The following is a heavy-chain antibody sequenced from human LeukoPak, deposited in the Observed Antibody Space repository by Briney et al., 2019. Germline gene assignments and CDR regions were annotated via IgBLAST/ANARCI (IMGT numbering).Heavy chain of an antibody. CDR1: GFTVSSNY. J-gene: IGHJ3*02. V-gene: IGHV3-53*01. CDR3: ARVTAMDAFDI. Sequence: GSLRLSCAASGFTVSSNYMSWVLQAPGKGLEWVSVIYSGGSTYYADSVKGRFTISRGISKNTLYLQMNNLRAEDTAVYYCARVTAMDAFDIWGQGTMVTVSS. CDR2: IYSGGST. D-gene: IGHD5-18*01.